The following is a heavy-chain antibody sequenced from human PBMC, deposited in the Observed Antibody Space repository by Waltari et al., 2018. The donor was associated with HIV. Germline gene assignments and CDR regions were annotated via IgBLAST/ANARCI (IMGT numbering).Heavy chain of an antibody. Sequence: EVQLLESGGGLVQPGGSLRLSCAASGFTFINYAMTWVRQAPGKGLEWVSVISGSGATTYYAASVKGRFTISRDNSKNTLYRQISSLRAEDTAVYYCAKRPSSSNLGWYFDYWGQGTLVTVSS. CDR2: ISGSGATT. D-gene: IGHD6-6*01. CDR1: GFTFINYA. J-gene: IGHJ4*02. V-gene: IGHV3-23*01. CDR3: AKRPSSSNLGWYFDY.